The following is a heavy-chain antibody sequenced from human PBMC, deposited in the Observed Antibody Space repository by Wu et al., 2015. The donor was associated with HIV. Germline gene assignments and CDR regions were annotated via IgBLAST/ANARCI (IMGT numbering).Heavy chain of an antibody. CDR2: INPNTGGT. J-gene: IGHJ5*02. D-gene: IGHD5-12*01. CDR3: AREGVDAFHP. V-gene: IGHV1-2*02. Sequence: QVQLVQSGAEVKKPGASVKVSCKASGYTFIDYYMHWVRQAPGQGLEWMGWINPNTGGTNYAQKFQGRVTVTTDTSTTTSYMELRSLKSDDTAIYYCAREGVDAFHPWGQGTLVTVSS. CDR1: GYTFIDYY.